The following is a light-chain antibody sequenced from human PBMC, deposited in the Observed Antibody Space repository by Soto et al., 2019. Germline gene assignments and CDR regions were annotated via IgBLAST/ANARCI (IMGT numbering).Light chain of an antibody. V-gene: IGKV1-5*03. CDR3: QQSNGYRT. Sequence: DIQMTQSPSTLSASVGDRVTITCRASQSISDSLAWYQQKPGKAPKLLIYEASNLKSGVPSRFSGSGSGTEYTLTICSLQPDDFASYYCQQSNGYRTFGTGPKVEIK. CDR1: QSISDS. CDR2: EAS. J-gene: IGKJ1*01.